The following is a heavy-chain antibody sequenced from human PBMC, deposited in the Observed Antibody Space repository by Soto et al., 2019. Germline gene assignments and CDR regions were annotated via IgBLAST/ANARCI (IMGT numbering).Heavy chain of an antibody. CDR3: ARAGAAPSSKTFFSWNDFYYYGMDV. CDR2: IYTSGST. V-gene: IGHV4-4*07. D-gene: IGHD1-1*01. J-gene: IGHJ6*02. Sequence: PSETLSLTCTVSGGSISSYYWSWIRQPAGKGLEWIGRIYTSGSTNYNPSLKRRVTMSVDTSKNQFSLKLSSVTAADTAVYYCARAGAAPSSKTFFSWNDFYYYGMDVWGQGTTVTVS. CDR1: GGSISSYY.